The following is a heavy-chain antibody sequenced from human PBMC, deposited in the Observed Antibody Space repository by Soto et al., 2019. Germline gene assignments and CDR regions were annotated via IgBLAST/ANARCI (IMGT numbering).Heavy chain of an antibody. Sequence: QVQLVQSGAEVKKPGSSVKVSCKASGGTFSSHVFNWVRQAPGQGLEWMGGIMPIIGTANYAQKFQGRVTITAKEAPSTAYIELSSPRSEDTAVYYCAGYLEWIDGNISHRDYWGQGTLVTLSA. J-gene: IGHJ4*02. V-gene: IGHV1-69*01. CDR1: GGTFSSHV. CDR3: AGYLEWIDGNISHRDY. D-gene: IGHD5-12*01. CDR2: IMPIIGTA.